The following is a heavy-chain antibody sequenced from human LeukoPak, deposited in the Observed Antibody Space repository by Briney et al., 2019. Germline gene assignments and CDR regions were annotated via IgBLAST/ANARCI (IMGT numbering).Heavy chain of an antibody. CDR2: INAGNGNT. D-gene: IGHD3-10*01. CDR3: AFRGVSDDFDS. CDR1: GYTFSSYN. Sequence: ASVKVSCKASGYTFSSYNMHWVRQAPGQGLEWMGWINAGNGNTKFSQKFQGRVTITRDTSASTGYMELSSLTSEDTAVYYCAFRGVSDDFDSWGQGTLVTVSS. V-gene: IGHV1-3*01. J-gene: IGHJ4*02.